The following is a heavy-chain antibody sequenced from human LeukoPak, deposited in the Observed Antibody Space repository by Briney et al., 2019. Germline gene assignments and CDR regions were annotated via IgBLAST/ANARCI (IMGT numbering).Heavy chain of an antibody. Sequence: PGGSLRLSCAASGFTFDDYAMHWVRQAPGKGLEWVANIKQDGSEKYYVDSVKGRFTISRDNAKNSLYLQMNSLRAEDTAVYYCARGFTRGAFDIWGQGTTVTVSS. CDR3: ARGFTRGAFDI. CDR1: GFTFDDYA. D-gene: IGHD2-2*01. CDR2: IKQDGSEK. J-gene: IGHJ3*02. V-gene: IGHV3-7*01.